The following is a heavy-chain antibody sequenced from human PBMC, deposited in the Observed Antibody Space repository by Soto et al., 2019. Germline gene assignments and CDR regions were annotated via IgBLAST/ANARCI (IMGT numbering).Heavy chain of an antibody. Sequence: PSGTPALTRIVSGGSLKSRFYYSGLVRPPPGKGLEWIGSIYYSGRTYYNPSFKSRVTISIDTSKNQFSLKLSSVTATDTAVYYCARQRTTVVTQAYFDHWGQGALVTVSS. D-gene: IGHD2-21*02. V-gene: IGHV4-39*01. CDR1: GGSLKSRFYY. CDR2: IYYSGRT. J-gene: IGHJ4*02. CDR3: ARQRTTVVTQAYFDH.